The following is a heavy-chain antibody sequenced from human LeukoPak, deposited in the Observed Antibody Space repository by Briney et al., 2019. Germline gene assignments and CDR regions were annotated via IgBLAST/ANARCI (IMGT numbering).Heavy chain of an antibody. Sequence: ASVKVSCKASGYTFTSYGFSWVRQAPGQGLEWTGWIGAYNGNTNYAHKLQGRVTMTTDTSTSTAYMELRSLRSDDTAVYYCARDSDRSTRYFDYWGQGTLVTVSS. CDR2: IGAYNGNT. CDR3: ARDSDRSTRYFDY. CDR1: GYTFTSYG. J-gene: IGHJ4*02. D-gene: IGHD2-2*01. V-gene: IGHV1-18*01.